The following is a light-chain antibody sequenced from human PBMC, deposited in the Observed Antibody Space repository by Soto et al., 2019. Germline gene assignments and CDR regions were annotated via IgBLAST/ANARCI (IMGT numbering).Light chain of an antibody. CDR2: EVT. CDR3: SSYAGSATVV. V-gene: IGLV2-8*01. CDR1: SSDVGDYNY. Sequence: QSALTQPPSASGSPGQSVTISCTGTSSDVGDYNYVSWFQQQPGKAPKLMIFEVTKRPSGVPDRFSGSKSGNTASLTVSGLQADDEADYYCSSYAGSATVVFGGGTKLTVL. J-gene: IGLJ2*01.